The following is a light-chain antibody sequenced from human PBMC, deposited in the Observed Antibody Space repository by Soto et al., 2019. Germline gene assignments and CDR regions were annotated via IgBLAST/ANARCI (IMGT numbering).Light chain of an antibody. J-gene: IGKJ1*01. V-gene: IGKV3-20*01. CDR2: GAS. CDR3: QQYGSSPPDT. Sequence: EIVFTQSPGTLSLSPGERATLSCRASQSVSSSYLAWYQQKPGQAPRLLIYGASSRATGIPDRFSGSGSGTDFTLTISRLXPEDFAVYYCQQYGSSPPDTFGQGTKVDIK. CDR1: QSVSSSY.